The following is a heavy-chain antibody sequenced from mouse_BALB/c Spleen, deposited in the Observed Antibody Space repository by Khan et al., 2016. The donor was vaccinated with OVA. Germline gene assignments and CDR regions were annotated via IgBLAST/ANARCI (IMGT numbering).Heavy chain of an antibody. V-gene: IGHV3-2*02. CDR2: ISSSGST. CDR3: ARDGSRYNYAMDY. CDR1: GYSITSDYA. Sequence: SGPGLVKPSQSLSLTCTVTGYSITSDYALNWIRQFPGNKLEWMGYISSSGSTNYNPALKSRISITRDTSKNQFFLQLNSVTTEDTATYYCARDGSRYNYAMDYWGQGTSVTVSS. J-gene: IGHJ4*01. D-gene: IGHD2-3*01.